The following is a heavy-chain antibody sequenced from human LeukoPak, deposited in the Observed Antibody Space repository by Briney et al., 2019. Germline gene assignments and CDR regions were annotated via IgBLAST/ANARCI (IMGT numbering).Heavy chain of an antibody. J-gene: IGHJ4*02. D-gene: IGHD3-10*01. CDR1: GFTFSTHA. CDR2: VSGSGGST. Sequence: PGGSLRLSCAASGFTFSTHAMSWVRQAPGKGLEWVSAVSGSGGSTYYADSVKGRFTISRDNSKNTLYLQMNSLRAEDTAVYYCAKLQGMVRGVIYYWGQGTLVTVSS. V-gene: IGHV3-23*01. CDR3: AKLQGMVRGVIYY.